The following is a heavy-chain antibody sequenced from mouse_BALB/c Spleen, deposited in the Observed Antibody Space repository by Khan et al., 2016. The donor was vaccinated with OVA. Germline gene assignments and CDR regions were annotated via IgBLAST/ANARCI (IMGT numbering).Heavy chain of an antibody. J-gene: IGHJ4*01. CDR2: INTHSGVP. D-gene: IGHD2-14*01. CDR3: AGGGAVYYRNDGGAMEY. Sequence: QIQLVQSGPELKKPGETVRISCKASGYTFTTAGIQWVQKMPGKGLKWIGWINTHSGVPKYAENFKGRFAFSLDISVNTAYLQITNLKNEDTATYVWAGGGAVYYRNDGGAMEYWGQGTTVTVSS. V-gene: IGHV9-4*02. CDR1: GYTFTTAG.